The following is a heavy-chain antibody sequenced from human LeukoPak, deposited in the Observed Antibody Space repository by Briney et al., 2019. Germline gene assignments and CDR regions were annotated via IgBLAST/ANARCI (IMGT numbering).Heavy chain of an antibody. J-gene: IGHJ4*02. CDR2: MNPNSGNT. CDR3: ARAVGLQSNY. V-gene: IGHV1-8*01. CDR1: GYTFTSYD. D-gene: IGHD5-24*01. Sequence: ASVKVSCKASGYTFTSYDINWVRQATGQGLEWMGWMNPNSGNTGYAQKFQGRVTMTRDTSISTAYMELSRLRSDDTAVYYWARAVGLQSNYWGQGTLVTVSS.